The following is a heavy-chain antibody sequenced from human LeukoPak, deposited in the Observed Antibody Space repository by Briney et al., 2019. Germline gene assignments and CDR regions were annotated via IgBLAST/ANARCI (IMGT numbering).Heavy chain of an antibody. J-gene: IGHJ5*01. CDR3: ARLALSYCTSSSCYRTNWFDP. CDR1: GYNFTSYW. CDR2: IYPGDSDT. D-gene: IGHD2-2*01. Sequence: GESLKISCKGSGYNFTSYWIGWVRQMPGKGLEWMGIIYPGDSDTRYSPSFQGQVTISADKSISTAYLQWSSLKASDTAMYYCARLALSYCTSSSCYRTNWFDPWGQGTLVTVSS. V-gene: IGHV5-51*01.